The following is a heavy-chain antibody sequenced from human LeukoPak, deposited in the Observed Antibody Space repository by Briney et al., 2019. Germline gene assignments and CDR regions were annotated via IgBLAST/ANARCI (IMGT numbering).Heavy chain of an antibody. J-gene: IGHJ2*01. CDR2: IFNSGTT. D-gene: IGHD1-26*01. V-gene: IGHV4-4*07. CDR3: ARDRLGATGHWRIDV. Sequence: SETLSLTCTVSGGSFSSYYWTWIRQPTGKGLEWIGRIFNSGTTNYSPSLESRVTMSLDTSKNRFSLSLSSVTAADTAVYYCARDRLGATGHWRIDVWGRGTLVTVSS. CDR1: GGSFSSYY.